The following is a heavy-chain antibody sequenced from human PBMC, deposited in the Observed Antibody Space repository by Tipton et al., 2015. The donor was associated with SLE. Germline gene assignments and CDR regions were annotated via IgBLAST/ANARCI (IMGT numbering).Heavy chain of an antibody. CDR3: ARDYYGSGFDAFDI. CDR2: VYYSGST. J-gene: IGHJ3*02. D-gene: IGHD3-10*01. V-gene: IGHV4-39*07. CDR1: GASISSSSYY. Sequence: LRLSCTVSGASISSSSYYWVWFRQPPGKGLEWTGSVYYSGSTSYNPSLKSRVTISIDTSKRQFSLQLSSVTAADTAVYYCARDYYGSGFDAFDIWGQGTMVTVSS.